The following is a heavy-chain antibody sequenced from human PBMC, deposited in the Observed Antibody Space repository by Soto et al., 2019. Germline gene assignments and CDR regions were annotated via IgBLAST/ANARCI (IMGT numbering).Heavy chain of an antibody. CDR1: GGSFSTYA. D-gene: IGHD5-12*01. J-gene: IGHJ4*02. CDR2: IIPLFGTE. CDR3: AVGSVEMATIKDY. Sequence: GASVKVSCKASGGSFSTYAINWLRQAPGQGLEWMGGIIPLFGTENYAQNFQDRFTFTADTSTSTVYMELSSLRSEDTAVYYCAVGSVEMATIKDYWGQGTLVTVSS. V-gene: IGHV1-69*06.